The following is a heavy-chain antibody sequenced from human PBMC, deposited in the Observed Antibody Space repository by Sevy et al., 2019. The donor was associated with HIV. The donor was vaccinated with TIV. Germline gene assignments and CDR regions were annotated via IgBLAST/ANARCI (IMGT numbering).Heavy chain of an antibody. D-gene: IGHD6-6*01. CDR2: ISGISNYI. CDR3: AGGVQTYDAFDI. Sequence: GGSLRLSCAASGFTFSSYSMNWVRQAPGKGLEWVSSISGISNYIYYADSVKGRFSISRDNAKNSLYLQMNSLRAEDTAIYYCAGGVQTYDAFDIWGQGTMVTVSS. J-gene: IGHJ3*02. V-gene: IGHV3-21*01. CDR1: GFTFSSYS.